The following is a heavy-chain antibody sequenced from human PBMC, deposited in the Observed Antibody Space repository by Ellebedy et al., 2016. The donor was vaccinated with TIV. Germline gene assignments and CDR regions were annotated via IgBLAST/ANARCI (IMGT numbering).Heavy chain of an antibody. V-gene: IGHV3-23*01. Sequence: GESLKISXAASGFTFSSYAMSWVRQAPGRGLECVSTISRSGGSTYYADSVKGRFTISRDNSKNTLYLQMNSLRAEDTAVYYCAKPDYGDYWGQGTLVTVSS. CDR3: AKPDYGDY. CDR1: GFTFSSYA. CDR2: ISRSGGST. J-gene: IGHJ4*02.